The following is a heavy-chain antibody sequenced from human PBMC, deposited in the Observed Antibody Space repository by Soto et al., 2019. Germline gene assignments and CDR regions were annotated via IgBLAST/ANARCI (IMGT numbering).Heavy chain of an antibody. J-gene: IGHJ1*01. CDR3: ATRSGSYSWYFQH. CDR2: ISGSGGST. CDR1: GFTFSSYA. D-gene: IGHD1-26*01. V-gene: IGHV3-23*01. Sequence: GGSLRLSCAASGFTFSSYAMSWVRQAPGKGLEWVSAISGSGGSTYYADSVKGRFTISRDNSKNTLYLQMNSLRAEDTAVYYCATRSGSYSWYFQHWGQGTLVTVSS.